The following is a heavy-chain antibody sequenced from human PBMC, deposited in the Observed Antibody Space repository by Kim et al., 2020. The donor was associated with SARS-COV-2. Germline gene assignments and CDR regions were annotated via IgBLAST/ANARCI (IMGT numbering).Heavy chain of an antibody. CDR1: GGTFSSYA. V-gene: IGHV1-69*13. J-gene: IGHJ6*02. CDR2: IIPIFGTA. CDR3: ARWDPYSSGWNYYYYGMDV. Sequence: SVKVSCKASGGTFSSYAISWVRQAPGQGLEWMGGIIPIFGTANYAQKFQGRVTITADESTSTAYMELSSLRSEDTAVYYCARWDPYSSGWNYYYYGMDVWGQGTTVTVSS. D-gene: IGHD6-19*01.